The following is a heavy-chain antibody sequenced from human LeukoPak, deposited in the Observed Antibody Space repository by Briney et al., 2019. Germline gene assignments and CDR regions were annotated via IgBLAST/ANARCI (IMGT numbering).Heavy chain of an antibody. CDR3: AVAAAGRKGPSFDY. CDR1: GFTFSNYW. J-gene: IGHJ4*02. CDR2: IRQDGSEK. Sequence: GGSLRLSCAASGFTFSNYWMSWVRQAPGKGLEWVANIRQDGSEKYYVDSVKGRFTISRDNAKNSLYLQMNSLRAEDTAVYYCAVAAAGRKGPSFDYWGQGTLVTVSS. D-gene: IGHD6-13*01. V-gene: IGHV3-7*01.